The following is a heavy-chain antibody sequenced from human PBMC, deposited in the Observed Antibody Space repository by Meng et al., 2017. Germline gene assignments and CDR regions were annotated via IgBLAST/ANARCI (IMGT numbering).Heavy chain of an antibody. J-gene: IGHJ5*02. D-gene: IGHD6-13*01. CDR1: GYTFTSYT. Sequence: QVPLVQSGAEVEKAWASVKVSCKSSGYTFTSYTIHWVRQAPGQSLAWMGWIKSANGDAKYSQKFQGRLTLTRDTSASTAYLELSSLTFEDTAVYYCARGTGSSWFDPWGQGTLVTVSS. CDR2: IKSANGDA. V-gene: IGHV1-3*01. CDR3: ARGTGSSWFDP.